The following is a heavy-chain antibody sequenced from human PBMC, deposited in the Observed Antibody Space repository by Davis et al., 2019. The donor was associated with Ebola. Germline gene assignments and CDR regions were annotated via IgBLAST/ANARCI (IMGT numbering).Heavy chain of an antibody. CDR2: ISWNSGNI. J-gene: IGHJ4*02. D-gene: IGHD3-9*01. CDR1: GFTFDDYA. CDR3: ARGIETDYDILTGYYHFHY. V-gene: IGHV3-9*01. Sequence: SLKISCKASGFTFDDYAMHWVRQVPGKGLEWVSGISWNSGNIDYADSVKGRFTISRDNAKNSLYLRMNSLRPEDTAVYYCARGIETDYDILTGYYHFHYWGQGTLVTVSS.